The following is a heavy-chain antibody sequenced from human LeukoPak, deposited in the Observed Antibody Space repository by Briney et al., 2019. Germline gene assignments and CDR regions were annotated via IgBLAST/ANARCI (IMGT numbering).Heavy chain of an antibody. Sequence: PGGSLRLSCAASGFTFKNYDMHWVRQTPGKGLEWVAFTRYDGGDKYYLDSVKGRFTIFRDNSRNTLSLQMNRVTNEDTAVYYCAKNRAGVIYADAFEIWGQGTMVRVYS. CDR3: AKNRAGVIYADAFEI. CDR1: GFTFKNYD. V-gene: IGHV3-30*02. D-gene: IGHD5-24*01. CDR2: TRYDGGDK. J-gene: IGHJ3*02.